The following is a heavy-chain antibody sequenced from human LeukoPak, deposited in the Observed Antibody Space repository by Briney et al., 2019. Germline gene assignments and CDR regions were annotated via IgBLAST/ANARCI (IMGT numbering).Heavy chain of an antibody. CDR3: ARGYRSGWFYFDY. J-gene: IGHJ4*02. D-gene: IGHD6-19*01. Sequence: GGSLRLFCAASGFTFSSYSMNWVRQAPGRGLEWVSSISSSSSYIYYADSVKGRFTISRDNAKNSLYLQMNSLRAEDTAVYYCARGYRSGWFYFDYWGQGTLVTVSS. CDR2: ISSSSSYI. CDR1: GFTFSSYS. V-gene: IGHV3-21*01.